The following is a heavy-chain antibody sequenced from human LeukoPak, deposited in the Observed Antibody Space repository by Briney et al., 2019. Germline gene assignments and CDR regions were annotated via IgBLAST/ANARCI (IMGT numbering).Heavy chain of an antibody. Sequence: GRSLRLSCAASGFTFSNYWMSWVRQAPGKGLEWVANMKQSGSEKNYVDSVKARFTISRDNPKNSLYLQMNSLRAEDTAVYYCARDTSGPDYWGQGILVTASS. CDR3: ARDTSGPDY. V-gene: IGHV3-7*01. CDR1: GFTFSNYW. D-gene: IGHD2-8*01. CDR2: MKQSGSEK. J-gene: IGHJ4*02.